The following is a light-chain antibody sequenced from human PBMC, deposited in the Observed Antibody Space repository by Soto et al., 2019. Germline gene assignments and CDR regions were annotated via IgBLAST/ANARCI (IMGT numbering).Light chain of an antibody. V-gene: IGKV3-15*01. J-gene: IGKJ4*01. CDR1: QSVYNN. Sequence: EIVMTQSPATLSVSPGEKATLSCRASQSVYNNLAWYQQKPGQAPRLLIYFASTRATGIPARFSGSGSGTEFSLTISSLQSEDFARYYCQQYTKWPLTFGGGTKVETK. CDR3: QQYTKWPLT. CDR2: FAS.